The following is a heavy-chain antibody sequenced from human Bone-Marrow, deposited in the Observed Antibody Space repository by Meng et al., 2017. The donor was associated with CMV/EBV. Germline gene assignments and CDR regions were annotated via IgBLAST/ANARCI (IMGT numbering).Heavy chain of an antibody. Sequence: GESLKISGAASGFTFGSYEMNWVRQAPGKGLEWVSYISSSGSTIYYADSVKARFTISRDNATNSLYLQMNRLRDEDTAVYYWARDREFMKGLLEWLPVYYGMDVWGPGTTVTVSS. J-gene: IGHJ6*02. CDR1: GFTFGSYE. CDR2: ISSSGSTI. D-gene: IGHD3-3*01. CDR3: ARDREFMKGLLEWLPVYYGMDV. V-gene: IGHV3-48*03.